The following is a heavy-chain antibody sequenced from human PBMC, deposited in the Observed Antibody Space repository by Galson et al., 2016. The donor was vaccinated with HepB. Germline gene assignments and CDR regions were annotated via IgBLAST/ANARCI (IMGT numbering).Heavy chain of an antibody. CDR2: ISEDGRKK. J-gene: IGHJ4*02. V-gene: IGHV3-7*01. CDR3: AKGRPMDNFWSGYYTDFDY. Sequence: SLRLSCAASGFTSSNHWMSWVRQAPGKGLEWVAGISEDGRKKDYLESVKGRFTISRDNAKNSLYLQMDNLRAEDTAVYYCAKGRPMDNFWSGYYTDFDYWGQGTLVTVSS. D-gene: IGHD3-3*01. CDR1: GFTSSNHW.